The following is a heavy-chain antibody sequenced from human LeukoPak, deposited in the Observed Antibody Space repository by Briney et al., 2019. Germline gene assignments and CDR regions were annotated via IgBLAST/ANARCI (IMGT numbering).Heavy chain of an antibody. Sequence: GASVKVSCKASGYTFTSYDINWVRQATGQGLEWMGWMNPDSGNTGYAQKFQGRVTMTRNISISTAYMELSSLRSEDTAVYYCARRSPYRVRGPLGIWFDPWGQGTLVTVSS. D-gene: IGHD3-10*01. CDR3: ARRSPYRVRGPLGIWFDP. CDR1: GYTFTSYD. V-gene: IGHV1-8*01. CDR2: MNPDSGNT. J-gene: IGHJ5*02.